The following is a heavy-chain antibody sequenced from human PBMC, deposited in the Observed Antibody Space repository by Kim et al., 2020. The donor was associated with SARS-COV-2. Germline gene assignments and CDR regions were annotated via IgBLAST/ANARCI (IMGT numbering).Heavy chain of an antibody. CDR1: GGSVSSSNYY. CDR2: IYYTGDT. D-gene: IGHD6-6*01. Sequence: SETLSLTCTVSGGSVSSSNYYWGWIRQPPGKGLEWIGNIYYTGDTYYNPSLKSRVTISVDTSKNHFSLKLSSRTAADTAVYYCARREYSSSSRLFDPWGQGTLVTVSS. J-gene: IGHJ5*02. V-gene: IGHV4-39*02. CDR3: ARREYSSSSRLFDP.